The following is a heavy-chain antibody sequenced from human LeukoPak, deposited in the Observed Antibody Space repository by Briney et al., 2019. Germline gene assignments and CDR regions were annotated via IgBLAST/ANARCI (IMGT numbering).Heavy chain of an antibody. Sequence: SETLSLTCAVSGGSISSGGYSWSWIRQPPGKGLEWIGYIYHSGSTYYNPSLKSRVTISVDTSKNQFSLKLSSVTAADTAVYYCARGSLGQGDYDFWSGYYTGLGANWFDPWGQGTLVTVSS. V-gene: IGHV4-30-2*01. CDR2: IYHSGST. CDR1: GGSISSGGYS. CDR3: ARGSLGQGDYDFWSGYYTGLGANWFDP. D-gene: IGHD3-3*01. J-gene: IGHJ5*02.